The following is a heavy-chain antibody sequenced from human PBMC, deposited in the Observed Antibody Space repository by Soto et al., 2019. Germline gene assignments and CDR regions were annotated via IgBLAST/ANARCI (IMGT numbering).Heavy chain of an antibody. CDR3: ARDQAGRDYYYGMDV. CDR1: GFIFSSYS. V-gene: IGHV3-21*01. Sequence: GGSLSLSCAASGFIFSSYSMNWVRQAPGKGLEWVSSISSSSSYIYYADSVKGRFTISRDNAKNSLYLQMNSLRAEDTAVYYCARDQAGRDYYYGMDVWGQGTTVTVSS. D-gene: IGHD1-26*01. J-gene: IGHJ6*02. CDR2: ISSSSSYI.